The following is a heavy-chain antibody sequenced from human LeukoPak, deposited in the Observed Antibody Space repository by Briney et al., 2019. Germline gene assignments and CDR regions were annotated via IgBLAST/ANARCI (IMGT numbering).Heavy chain of an antibody. D-gene: IGHD5-18*01. CDR2: IYYSGNT. CDR1: GASISSYY. V-gene: IGHV4-59*01. J-gene: IGHJ4*02. Sequence: SETLSLTCTVSGASISSYYWNWIRQPPGKGLEWIGYIYYSGNTNYNPSLKSRVTISIDTPKNQFSLKLSSLTAADTAVYYCARVGYSYGNDYWGQGTLVTVSS. CDR3: ARVGYSYGNDY.